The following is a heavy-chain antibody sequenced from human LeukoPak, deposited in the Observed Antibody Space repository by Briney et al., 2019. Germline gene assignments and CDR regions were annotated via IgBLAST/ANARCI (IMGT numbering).Heavy chain of an antibody. J-gene: IGHJ3*02. V-gene: IGHV4-39*07. D-gene: IGHD5-12*01. CDR1: GGSISSSSYY. Sequence: PSETLSLTCTVSGGSISSSSYYWGWIRQPPGKGLEWIGSIYYSGSTYYNPSLKSRVTISVDTSKNQFSLKLSSVTAADTAVYYCARDYNSGYDLPSFLSVTEPGAFDIWGQGTMVTVSS. CDR3: ARDYNSGYDLPSFLSVTEPGAFDI. CDR2: IYYSGST.